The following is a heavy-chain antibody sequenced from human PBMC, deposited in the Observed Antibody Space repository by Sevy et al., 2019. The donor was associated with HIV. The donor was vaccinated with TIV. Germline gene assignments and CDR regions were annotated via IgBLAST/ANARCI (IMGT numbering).Heavy chain of an antibody. V-gene: IGHV3-11*01. D-gene: IGHD2-2*01. CDR2: ISSSGDTI. Sequence: GGSLRLSCAASGFTFTDYYMSWIRQAPGKGLEWVSYISSSGDTIQYADSVKGRFTISRDNAKNSLSLQMNSLRAEDTAVYYCARESRTRFTDCWGQGTLVTVSS. J-gene: IGHJ4*02. CDR3: ARESRTRFTDC. CDR1: GFTFTDYY.